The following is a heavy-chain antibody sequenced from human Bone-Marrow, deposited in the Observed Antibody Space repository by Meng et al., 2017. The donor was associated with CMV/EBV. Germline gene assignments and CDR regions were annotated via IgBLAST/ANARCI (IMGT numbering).Heavy chain of an antibody. CDR1: GGSISSSSYY. D-gene: IGHD2-21*01. CDR3: ARGLWRFSLMMFDY. J-gene: IGHJ4*02. V-gene: IGHV4-39*01. CDR2: IYYSGST. Sequence: SETLSLTCTVSGGSISSSSYYWGWIRQPPGKGLEWIGSIYYSGSTYYNPSLKSRVTISVDTSKNQFSLKLSSVTAADTAVYYCARGLWRFSLMMFDYWGQGTLVTVSS.